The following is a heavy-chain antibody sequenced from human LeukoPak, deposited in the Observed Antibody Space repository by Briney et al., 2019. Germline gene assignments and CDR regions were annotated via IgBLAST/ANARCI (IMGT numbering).Heavy chain of an antibody. D-gene: IGHD5-24*01. V-gene: IGHV3-23*01. CDR2: ISGSGGST. Sequence: GGSLRLSCAASGFTFSSYWMSWVRQAPGKGLEWVSAISGSGGSTYYADSVKGRFTISRDNSKNTLYLQMNSLRAEDTAVYYCAKDRRTDGYKQEGWFDPWGQGTLVTVSS. CDR3: AKDRRTDGYKQEGWFDP. CDR1: GFTFSSYW. J-gene: IGHJ5*02.